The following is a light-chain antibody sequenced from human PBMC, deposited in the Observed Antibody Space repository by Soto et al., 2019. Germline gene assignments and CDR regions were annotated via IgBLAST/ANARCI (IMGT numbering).Light chain of an antibody. CDR3: QQSKTFPYT. J-gene: IGKJ2*01. CDR1: QGIGSW. Sequence: DLQMTQSPSSLSASVGDKVTIICRASQGIGSWLAWYQQKPGRAPKVLIYAASFLQNGVPSRFSGSGSGTDFTLTISSLQPEDFATYYCQQSKTFPYTFGQGTTLEIK. CDR2: AAS. V-gene: IGKV1-12*01.